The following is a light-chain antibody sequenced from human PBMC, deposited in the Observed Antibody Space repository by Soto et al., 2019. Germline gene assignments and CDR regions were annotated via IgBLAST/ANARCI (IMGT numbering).Light chain of an antibody. V-gene: IGKV3-20*01. CDR3: QRYDSSPRT. CDR2: GAS. Sequence: EIVLTQSPGTLSLSPGERATLSCRASQSFTSTSLAWYQQKPGQAPRLLISGASRRAAGIPDRFSGSGSGTDFTLTISRLESEDIAVYYCQRYDSSPRTFGQGTRVEIK. J-gene: IGKJ1*01. CDR1: QSFTSTS.